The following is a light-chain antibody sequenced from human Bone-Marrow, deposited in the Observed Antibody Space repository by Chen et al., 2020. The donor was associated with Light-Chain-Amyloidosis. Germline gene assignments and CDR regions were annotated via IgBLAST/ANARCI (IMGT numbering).Light chain of an antibody. CDR3: QSADSSGTYEVI. CDR1: DLPTKY. J-gene: IGLJ2*01. V-gene: IGLV3-25*03. Sequence: SYELTQPPSVSVSPGQPARLTCSGDDLPTKYAYWYQQKPGQAPVLVIHRDTERPSGFSERFSGSSSGTTATLTISGVQAEDEADYHCQSADSSGTYEVIFGGGTKLTVL. CDR2: RDT.